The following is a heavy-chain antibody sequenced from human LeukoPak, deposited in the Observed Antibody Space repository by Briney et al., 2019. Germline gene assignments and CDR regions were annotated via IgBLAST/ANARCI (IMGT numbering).Heavy chain of an antibody. CDR3: TTDPQLLWFGDNWFDP. J-gene: IGHJ5*02. CDR2: IKSKTDGGTT. CDR1: GITFSNAW. Sequence: GGSLRLSCAASGITFSNAWMNWVRQAPGKGLEWVGRIKSKTDGGTTDYAAPVKGRSTISRDDSKNTLHLQMNSLKTEDTAVYYCTTDPQLLWFGDNWFDPWGQGTLVTVSS. D-gene: IGHD3-10*01. V-gene: IGHV3-15*01.